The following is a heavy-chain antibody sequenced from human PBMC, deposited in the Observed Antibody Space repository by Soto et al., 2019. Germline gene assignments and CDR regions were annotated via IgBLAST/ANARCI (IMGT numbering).Heavy chain of an antibody. V-gene: IGHV1-69*12. CDR3: ARDGGSGSHYGDSPGWFDP. CDR1: GGTFSSYA. D-gene: IGHD4-17*01. J-gene: IGHJ5*02. CDR2: IIPIFGTA. Sequence: QVQLVQSGAEVKKPGSSVKVSCKASGGTFSSYAISWVRQAPGQGLEWMGGIIPIFGTANYAQKFQGRVTITADESTSTAYMELSSLRSEDTAVYYCARDGGSGSHYGDSPGWFDPWGQGTLVTVSS.